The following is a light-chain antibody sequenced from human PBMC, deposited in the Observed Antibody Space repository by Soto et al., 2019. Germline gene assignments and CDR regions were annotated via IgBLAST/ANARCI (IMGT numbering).Light chain of an antibody. Sequence: EIVLTQSPGTLSLSPVERATLSCRASQSVSSSYLAWYQQKPGQAPRLLIYGASSRATGIPDRFSGSGSGTDFTLTISRLEPEDFAVYYCQQYGSPLTFGQGTKVEIK. CDR1: QSVSSSY. V-gene: IGKV3-20*01. CDR2: GAS. CDR3: QQYGSPLT. J-gene: IGKJ1*01.